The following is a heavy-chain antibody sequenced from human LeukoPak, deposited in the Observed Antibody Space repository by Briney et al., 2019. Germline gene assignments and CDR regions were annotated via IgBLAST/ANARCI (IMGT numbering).Heavy chain of an antibody. CDR3: ARTISYSSGWYSFDY. CDR2: IYYSGST. D-gene: IGHD6-19*01. V-gene: IGHV4-39*07. J-gene: IGHJ4*02. Sequence: QASETLSLTCTVSGGSISSSSYYWGWIRQPPGKGLEWIGSIYYSGSTYYNPSLKSRVTISVDTSKNQFSLKLSSVTAADTAVYYCARTISYSSGWYSFDYWGQGTLVTVSS. CDR1: GGSISSSSYY.